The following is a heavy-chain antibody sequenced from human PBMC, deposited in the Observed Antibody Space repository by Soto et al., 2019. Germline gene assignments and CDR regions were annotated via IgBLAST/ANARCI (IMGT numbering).Heavy chain of an antibody. J-gene: IGHJ4*02. Sequence: GASGKVTCKASGNTITSYAMHWVGPAPGQKLEWMGWINAGNGNTKYSQKFQGRVTITRDTSASTAYMELSSLRSEDTAVYYCARELFYLIWSGYYSPFHFWGQGTLVTVSS. V-gene: IGHV1-3*01. CDR3: ARELFYLIWSGYYSPFHF. CDR2: INAGNGNT. CDR1: GNTITSYA. D-gene: IGHD3-3*01.